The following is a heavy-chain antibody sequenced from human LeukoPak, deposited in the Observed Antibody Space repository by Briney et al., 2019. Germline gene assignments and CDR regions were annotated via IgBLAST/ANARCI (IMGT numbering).Heavy chain of an antibody. J-gene: IGHJ4*02. D-gene: IGHD6-19*01. CDR1: GFRLSTYW. V-gene: IGHV3-7*01. CDR3: ARETPDSSGWD. Sequence: GGSLRLSCAGSGFRLSTYWMSWVRQAPGKGLEWVANIKQDGSHKNYVDSVKGRFTISRDNAKNSLYLQMNSLRAEDTAVYYCARETPDSSGWDWGQGTLVTVSS. CDR2: IKQDGSHK.